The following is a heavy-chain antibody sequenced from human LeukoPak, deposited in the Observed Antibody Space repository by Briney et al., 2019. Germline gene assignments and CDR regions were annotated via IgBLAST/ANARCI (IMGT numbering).Heavy chain of an antibody. CDR2: TYYKSKYYN. CDR3: ARVSSSAWYYFDY. CDR1: GDNVSRSSVA. V-gene: IGHV6-1*01. Sequence: SQTLSLTCAISGDNVSRSSVAWNWIRQSPSRGLEWLGTTYYKSKYYNYYAVSVRSRISINPDTSKNQFSLHLTFVTPEDTAVYYCARVSSSAWYYFDYWGQGTLVTVSS. J-gene: IGHJ4*02. D-gene: IGHD2-2*01.